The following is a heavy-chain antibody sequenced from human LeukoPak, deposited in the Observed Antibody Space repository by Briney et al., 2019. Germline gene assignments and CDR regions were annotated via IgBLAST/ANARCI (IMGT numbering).Heavy chain of an antibody. Sequence: PGRSLRLSCAASGFTFSSYAMHWVRQAPGKGLEWVAVILYDGYNKYYVESVKGRFTISRDNSKNTLYLQMNSLRAEDTAVYYCAKDILAAGLFFDYWGQGVLVTVSS. CDR1: GFTFSSYA. D-gene: IGHD6-13*01. J-gene: IGHJ4*02. V-gene: IGHV3-30-3*01. CDR3: AKDILAAGLFFDY. CDR2: ILYDGYNK.